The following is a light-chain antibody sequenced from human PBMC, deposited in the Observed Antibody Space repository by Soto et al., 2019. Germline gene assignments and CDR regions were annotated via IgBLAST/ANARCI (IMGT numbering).Light chain of an antibody. CDR2: KAS. Sequence: DIQMTQSPSTLSGSVGDRVTITCRASQTISSWLAWYQQKPGKAPKLLIYKASTLKRGVPSRFSGSGSGTEFTLTISSLQPDDFATYYCQQYNSYSFTFGPGTKVDIK. CDR3: QQYNSYSFT. V-gene: IGKV1-5*03. J-gene: IGKJ3*01. CDR1: QTISSW.